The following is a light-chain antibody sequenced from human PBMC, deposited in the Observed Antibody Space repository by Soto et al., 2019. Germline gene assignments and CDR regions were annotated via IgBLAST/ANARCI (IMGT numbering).Light chain of an antibody. CDR2: GAS. V-gene: IGKV3-15*01. CDR3: QQYNNWPPT. J-gene: IGKJ1*01. Sequence: EIVMTQSPAPLSVSPGERATLSCRASQSVSSNLAWYQQKPGQAPRLLIYGASTRATGIPARFSGSGSGTEFTLTISSLQSEDFAVYYCQQYNNWPPTFGQGTKVDI. CDR1: QSVSSN.